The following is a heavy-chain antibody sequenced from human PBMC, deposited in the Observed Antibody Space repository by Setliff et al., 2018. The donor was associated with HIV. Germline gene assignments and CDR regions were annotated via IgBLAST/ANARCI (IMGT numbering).Heavy chain of an antibody. D-gene: IGHD6-19*01. Sequence: GGSLRLSCAASGFIFSEHYMSWIRQAPGKGLEWVSYISSGGTILHYADSVKGRFTISRDNSKNTLYLQMNSLRAEDTAIYYCARDSKSQWLATEYYYYMDVWGKGTTVTVSS. CDR1: GFIFSEHY. CDR3: ARDSKSQWLATEYYYYMDV. CDR2: ISSGGTIL. J-gene: IGHJ6*03. V-gene: IGHV3-11*04.